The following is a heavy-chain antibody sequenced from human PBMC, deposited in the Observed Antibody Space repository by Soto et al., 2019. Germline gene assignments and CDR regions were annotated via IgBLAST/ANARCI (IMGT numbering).Heavy chain of an antibody. Sequence: QVHLAESGGGVVQPGRSLRLSCSVSGFTFSYYGMHWVRQAPGKGLEWVAVISSDGRDKYYTDSVKGRFTISRDNSKSTLDLQMNSLTADDTAMYYCATESEDSSTYYPAYWGQGTLVTVSS. J-gene: IGHJ4*02. CDR1: GFTFSYYG. D-gene: IGHD3-22*01. CDR3: ATESEDSSTYYPAY. CDR2: ISSDGRDK. V-gene: IGHV3-30*03.